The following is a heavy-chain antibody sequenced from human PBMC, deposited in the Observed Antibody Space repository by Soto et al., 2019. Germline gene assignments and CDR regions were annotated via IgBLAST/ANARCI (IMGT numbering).Heavy chain of an antibody. D-gene: IGHD6-13*01. CDR2: ISRGGDDI. CDR1: GFTFRSYA. Sequence: EVQLLESGGGLVQPGGSLRLSCAASGFTFRSYAMNWVRQAPGKGLEWVSAISRGGDDIYYADLVRGRFTVSRDNSKNTIYLQMNSLRADDTAVYYCAKLGWRGEPQVVGLPRTDYWGQGTLVTVSS. CDR3: AKLGWRGEPQVVGLPRTDY. V-gene: IGHV3-23*01. J-gene: IGHJ4*02.